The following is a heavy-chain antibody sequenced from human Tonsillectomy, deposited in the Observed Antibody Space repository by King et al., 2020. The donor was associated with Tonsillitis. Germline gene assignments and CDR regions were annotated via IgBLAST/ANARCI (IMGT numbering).Heavy chain of an antibody. V-gene: IGHV3-15*01. D-gene: IGHD3-22*01. CDR3: TTVYGSSGYPDYYYYYMDV. J-gene: IGHJ6*03. CDR1: GFTFSNAW. CDR2: IKSKTDGGTT. Sequence: VQLVESGGGLVKPGGSLRLSCAASGFTFSNAWMSWVRQAPGKGLEWVGRIKSKTDGGTTDYAAPVKGRFTISRDDSKNTLYLQMNSLKTEDTAVYYCTTVYGSSGYPDYYYYYMDVWGKGTTVTVSS.